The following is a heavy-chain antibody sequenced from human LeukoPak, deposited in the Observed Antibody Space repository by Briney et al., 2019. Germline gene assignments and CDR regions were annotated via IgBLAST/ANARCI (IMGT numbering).Heavy chain of an antibody. V-gene: IGHV1-18*01. CDR2: ISAYNGNT. D-gene: IGHD3-22*01. Sequence: GASVKVSCKASGYTFTSYGISWVRRAPGQGLEWMGWISAYNGNTNYAQKLQGRVTMTTDTSTSTAYMELRSLRSDDTAVYYCAREYYYDSSGLGGFDPWGQGTLVTVSS. J-gene: IGHJ5*02. CDR1: GYTFTSYG. CDR3: AREYYYDSSGLGGFDP.